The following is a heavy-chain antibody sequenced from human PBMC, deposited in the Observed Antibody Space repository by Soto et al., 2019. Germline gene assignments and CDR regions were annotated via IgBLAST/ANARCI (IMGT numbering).Heavy chain of an antibody. CDR2: ISYDGSST. J-gene: IGHJ4*02. V-gene: IGHV3-30*18. D-gene: IGHD2-15*01. CDR1: RFSFRAHG. Sequence: QVQLVESGGGVVQPGRSLRLSCAASRFSFRAHGMHWVRQAPGKGLEWVAVISYDGSSTYYADPVKGRFTISRDNSNNALYLQMSNLRPEDTAVYFCAKDHRNGGSRVDYWGQGTLVTVSS. CDR3: AKDHRNGGSRVDY.